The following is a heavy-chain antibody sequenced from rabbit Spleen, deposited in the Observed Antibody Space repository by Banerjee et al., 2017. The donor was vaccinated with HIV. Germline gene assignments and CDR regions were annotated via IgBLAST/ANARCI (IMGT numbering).Heavy chain of an antibody. CDR3: ARDFLSVSGSYFYL. CDR2: INAATANP. Sequence: QEQLVESGGGLVKPEGTLKLTCKASGISFSNNSEMCWVRQAPGKGLEWIACINAATANPVYASWAKGRFTISETSSTTVTLQMTSLTAADRATYFCARDFLSVSGSYFYLWGQGTLVTVS. V-gene: IGHV1S45*01. J-gene: IGHJ4*01. CDR1: GISFSNNSE. D-gene: IGHD1-1*01.